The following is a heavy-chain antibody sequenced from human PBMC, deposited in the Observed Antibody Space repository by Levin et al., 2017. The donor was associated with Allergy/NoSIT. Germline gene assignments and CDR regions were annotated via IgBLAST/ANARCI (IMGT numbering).Heavy chain of an antibody. CDR2: LYSGGST. CDR1: GFTVSSNY. D-gene: IGHD6-25*01. Sequence: GESLKISCAASGFTVSSNYMTWVRQAPGKGLEWVSVLYSGGSTYYADSVKGRFTISRDNSKNTLYLQMNSLRAEDTAVYYCASRIAAVIWAFDIWGQGTMVTVSS. V-gene: IGHV3-66*02. CDR3: ASRIAAVIWAFDI. J-gene: IGHJ3*02.